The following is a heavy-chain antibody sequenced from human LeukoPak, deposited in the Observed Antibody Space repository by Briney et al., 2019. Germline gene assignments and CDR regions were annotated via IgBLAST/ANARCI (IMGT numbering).Heavy chain of an antibody. CDR3: ARVYGSGSYYNFPYYYYMDV. Sequence: SETLSLTCTVSGGSICSSSYYWGWIRQPPGKGLEWIGSIYYSGRTNYNPALKSRATISEDTSTNQFSLKLSSVTAADTAVYYCARVYGSGSYYNFPYYYYMDVWGKGTTVTVSS. D-gene: IGHD3-10*01. CDR1: GGSICSSSYY. CDR2: IYYSGRT. V-gene: IGHV4-39*07. J-gene: IGHJ6*03.